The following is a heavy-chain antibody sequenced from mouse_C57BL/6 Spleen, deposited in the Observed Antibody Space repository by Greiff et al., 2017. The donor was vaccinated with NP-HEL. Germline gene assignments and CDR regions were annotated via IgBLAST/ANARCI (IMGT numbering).Heavy chain of an antibody. CDR3: ARHEDRGYDYDLYYFDY. Sequence: QVQLQQSGAELVKPGASVKLSCKASGYTFTEYTIHWVKQRSGQGLEWIGWFYPGSGSIKYNEKFKDKATLTADKSSSTVYMELSRLTSEDSAVYFCARHEDRGYDYDLYYFDYWGQGTTLTVSS. D-gene: IGHD2-4*01. CDR1: GYTFTEYT. CDR2: FYPGSGSI. J-gene: IGHJ2*01. V-gene: IGHV1-62-2*01.